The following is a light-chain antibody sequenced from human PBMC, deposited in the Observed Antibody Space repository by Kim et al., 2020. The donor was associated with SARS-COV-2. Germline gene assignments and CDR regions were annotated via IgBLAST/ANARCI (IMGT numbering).Light chain of an antibody. J-gene: IGKJ2*02. Sequence: EILMTQSPATLSVSPGESATLSCRASQSLNTNLAWYQQKPGQPPRLLIYGASIRATGIPARFSGSGSGTEFTLTVTSLQSEDFAVYYCQQYTNWPRGGTFGQGTKLEI. CDR1: QSLNTN. CDR3: QQYTNWPRGGT. V-gene: IGKV3-15*01. CDR2: GAS.